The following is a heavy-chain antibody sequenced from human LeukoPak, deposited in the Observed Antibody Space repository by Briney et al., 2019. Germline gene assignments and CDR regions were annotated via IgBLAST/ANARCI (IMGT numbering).Heavy chain of an antibody. CDR1: GYTFTSYY. J-gene: IGHJ6*03. CDR2: INPNSGGT. CDR3: ARGAGESYYYYMDV. V-gene: IGHV1-2*02. Sequence: GASVKVSCKASGYTFTSYYMHWVRQAPGQGLEWMGWINPNSGGTNYAQKFQGRVTMTRDTSISTAYMELSRLRSDDTAVYYCARGAGESYYYYMDVWGKGTTVTVSS. D-gene: IGHD7-27*01.